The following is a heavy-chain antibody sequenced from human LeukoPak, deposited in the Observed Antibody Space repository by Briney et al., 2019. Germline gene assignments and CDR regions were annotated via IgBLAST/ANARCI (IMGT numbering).Heavy chain of an antibody. D-gene: IGHD6-6*01. CDR2: ISGSGGST. J-gene: IGHJ6*03. CDR3: ATTSSSSAYYYYYMDV. V-gene: IGHV3-23*01. Sequence: GGSLRLSCAASGFTFDDYGMSWVRQAPGKGLEWVSAISGSGGSTYYADSVKGRFTISRDNSKNTLYLQMNSLRAEDTAVYYCATTSSSSAYYYYYMDVWGKGTTVTVSS. CDR1: GFTFDDYG.